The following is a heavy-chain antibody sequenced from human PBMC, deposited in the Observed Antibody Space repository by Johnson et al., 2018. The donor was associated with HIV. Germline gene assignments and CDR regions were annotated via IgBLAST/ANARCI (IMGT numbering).Heavy chain of an antibody. CDR3: ARDRSTPQPYYYDSSGYRGYSAFDI. CDR1: GFTFSSYG. Sequence: QVQLVESGGGLVQPGGSLRLSCAASGFTFSSYGMHWVRQAPGKGLEWVAVISYDGSNKYYADSVKGRFTITRDNSKNTLYLQMNSLRADDTAVYYCARDRSTPQPYYYDSSGYRGYSAFDIWGQGTMVTVSS. J-gene: IGHJ3*02. CDR2: ISYDGSNK. D-gene: IGHD3-22*01. V-gene: IGHV3-30*19.